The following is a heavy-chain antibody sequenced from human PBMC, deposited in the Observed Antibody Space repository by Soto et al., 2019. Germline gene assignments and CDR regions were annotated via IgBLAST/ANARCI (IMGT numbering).Heavy chain of an antibody. V-gene: IGHV3-23*01. CDR2: ISGSGGST. CDR1: GFTFSSYA. J-gene: IGHJ5*02. Sequence: EVQLLESGGGLVQPGGSLRLSCAASGFTFSSYAMSWVRQAPGKGLEWVSAISGSGGSTYYADSVKGRFTISRDNSKHTLYLQMNSLRAEDTAVYYCAKVSWNDGWFDPWGQGTLVTVSS. CDR3: AKVSWNDGWFDP. D-gene: IGHD1-1*01.